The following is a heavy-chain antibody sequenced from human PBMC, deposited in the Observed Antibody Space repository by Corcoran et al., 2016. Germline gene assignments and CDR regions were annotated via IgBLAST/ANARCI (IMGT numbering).Heavy chain of an antibody. CDR2: INPSGGST. CDR3: ARDRENCGGDCYSYYYYYYGMDV. CDR1: GYTFTSYY. D-gene: IGHD2-21*02. Sequence: QVRLVQSGAEVKKPGASVKVSCKASGYTFTSYYMHWVRQAPGQGLEWMGIINPSGGSTSYAQKFQGRVTMTRDTSTSTVYMELSSLRSEDTAVYYCARDRENCGGDCYSYYYYYYGMDVWGQGTTVTVSS. V-gene: IGHV1-46*01. J-gene: IGHJ6*02.